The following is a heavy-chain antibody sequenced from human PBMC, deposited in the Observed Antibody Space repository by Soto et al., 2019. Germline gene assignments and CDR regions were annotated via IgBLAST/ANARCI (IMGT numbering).Heavy chain of an antibody. Sequence: QVQLQESGPGLVKPSQTLSLTCTVSGGSISSGDYYWSWIRQPPGKGLEWIGYIYYSGSTYYNPCLKSRVTISVDTSKNQFSLKLSSVTAADTAVYYCARDRRLLGSGHHYYYYGMDVWGQGTTVTVSS. D-gene: IGHD2-15*01. V-gene: IGHV4-30-4*01. CDR3: ARDRRLLGSGHHYYYYGMDV. J-gene: IGHJ6*02. CDR1: GGSISSGDYY. CDR2: IYYSGST.